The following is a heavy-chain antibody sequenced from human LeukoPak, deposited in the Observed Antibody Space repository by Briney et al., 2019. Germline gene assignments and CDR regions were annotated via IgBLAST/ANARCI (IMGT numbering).Heavy chain of an antibody. Sequence: SETLSLTCTVSGGSISSYYWSWIRQPAGKGLEWIGRIYTSGSTNYNPSLKSRVTMSVDTSKNQFSLKLSSVTAADTAVYYCASDNYDPGAFDIWGQGTMVTVPS. J-gene: IGHJ3*02. CDR1: GGSISSYY. CDR3: ASDNYDPGAFDI. D-gene: IGHD3-22*01. V-gene: IGHV4-4*07. CDR2: IYTSGST.